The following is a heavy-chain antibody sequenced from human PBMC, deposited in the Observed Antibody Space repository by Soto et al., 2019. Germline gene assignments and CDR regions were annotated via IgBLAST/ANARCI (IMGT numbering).Heavy chain of an antibody. J-gene: IGHJ5*01. Sequence: GASVKVSCKTSGYTFTTYGISWVRQAPGQGLEKKGWINTNNDETNYAQKFQGRVTMTTDTSASTAYFELSCLRSEDTAVYYCARKMYSSGWYLVDNW. CDR1: GYTFTTYG. CDR2: INTNNDET. V-gene: IGHV1-18*01. D-gene: IGHD6-19*01. CDR3: ARKMYSSGWYLVDNW.